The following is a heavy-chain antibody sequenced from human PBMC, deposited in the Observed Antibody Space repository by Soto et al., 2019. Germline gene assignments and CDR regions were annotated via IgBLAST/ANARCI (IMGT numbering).Heavy chain of an antibody. D-gene: IGHD2-21*01. V-gene: IGHV3-23*01. Sequence: PGGSLRLSCGASGFTFSSYPMSWVRQAPGKGLEWVSAISGSGVFMDYSDSVKGRFTISRDNSKNTLYLEMNNVRAEDTAPYYCAKDGSIALNYYFDHSGQGALVTVSS. J-gene: IGHJ4*02. CDR1: GFTFSSYP. CDR2: ISGSGVFM. CDR3: AKDGSIALNYYFDH.